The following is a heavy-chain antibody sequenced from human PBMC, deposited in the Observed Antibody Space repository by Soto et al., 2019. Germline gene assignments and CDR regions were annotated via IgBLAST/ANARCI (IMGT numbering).Heavy chain of an antibody. D-gene: IGHD1-1*01. V-gene: IGHV4-39*02. CDR2: IYYSGST. CDR3: ARPLRLDRVFGY. J-gene: IGHJ4*02. Sequence: KTSDTLSLTXTVSGGSISSSAYYWGWIRKPPGKGLEWIGSIYYSGSTCYNPSLKSRATISVDTSKMCFSLKQSSVTAADTAVYDCARPLRLDRVFGYWGQRPLVAVSS. CDR1: GGSISSSAYY.